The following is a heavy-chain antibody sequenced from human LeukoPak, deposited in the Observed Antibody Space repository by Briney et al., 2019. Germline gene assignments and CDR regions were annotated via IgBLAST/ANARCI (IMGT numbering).Heavy chain of an antibody. Sequence: GGSLRLSCAASGFTFSSYWMSWVRQAPGRGLEWVANIKQDGSGKYYVDSVKGRFTISRDNAKNSLYLQMNSLRAEDTAVYYCARIGSGDGNTVDYWGQGTLVTVSS. J-gene: IGHJ4*02. V-gene: IGHV3-7*01. CDR3: ARIGSGDGNTVDY. D-gene: IGHD5-24*01. CDR2: IKQDGSGK. CDR1: GFTFSSYW.